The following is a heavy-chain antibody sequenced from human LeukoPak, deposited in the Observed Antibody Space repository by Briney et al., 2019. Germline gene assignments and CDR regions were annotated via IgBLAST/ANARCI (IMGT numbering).Heavy chain of an antibody. J-gene: IGHJ4*02. D-gene: IGHD2-15*01. CDR2: IYYSGST. Sequence: NPSETLSLTCTVSGGSISSYYWSWIRQPPGKGLEWIGYIYYSGSTSYNPSLKSRVTISADTSKNQFSLKLNSVTATDTAVYYCARHLTATNFPFDYWGQGTLVTVSS. CDR1: GGSISSYY. V-gene: IGHV4-59*08. CDR3: ARHLTATNFPFDY.